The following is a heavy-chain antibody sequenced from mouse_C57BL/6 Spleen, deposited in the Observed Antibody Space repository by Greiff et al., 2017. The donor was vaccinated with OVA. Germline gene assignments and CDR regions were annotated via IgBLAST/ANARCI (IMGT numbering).Heavy chain of an antibody. V-gene: IGHV1-15*01. J-gene: IGHJ2*01. Sequence: VQRVESGAELVRPGASVTLSCKASGYTFTDYEMHWVKQTPVHGLEWIGAIDPETGGTAYNQKFKGKAILTADKSSSTAYMELRSLTSEDSAVYYCTRGGLGVGITTVVAPFDYWGQGTTLTVSS. CDR2: IDPETGGT. CDR3: TRGGLGVGITTVVAPFDY. CDR1: GYTFTDYE. D-gene: IGHD1-1*01.